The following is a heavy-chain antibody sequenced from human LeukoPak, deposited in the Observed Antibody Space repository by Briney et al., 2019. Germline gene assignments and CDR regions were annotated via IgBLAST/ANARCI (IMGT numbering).Heavy chain of an antibody. CDR1: GGSFSGYY. J-gene: IGHJ4*01. V-gene: IGHV4-34*01. Sequence: PSETLSLTCAVYGGSFSGYYWSWIRQPPGKGLEWIGEINHSGSTNYNPSLKSRVTISVDTSKNQFSLKLSSVTAADTAVYYCARGISGAKWLVPYYFDYWGHGTLVTVSS. CDR3: ARGISGAKWLVPYYFDY. D-gene: IGHD6-19*01. CDR2: INHSGST.